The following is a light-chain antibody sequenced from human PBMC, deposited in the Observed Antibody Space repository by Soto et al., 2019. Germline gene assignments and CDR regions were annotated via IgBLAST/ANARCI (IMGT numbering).Light chain of an antibody. CDR2: LVS. CDR1: QSLLHIDGYTY. J-gene: IGKJ2*01. V-gene: IGKV2-28*01. CDR3: AQGLQVPFT. Sequence: DIVLTQSPISLLVTPGEPASISCKSSQSLLHIDGYTYLDWYLQKPGQSPQLLIYLVSNRASGVPDRFSGSGAGTDFTLKISRVEAEDVGVYYCAQGLQVPFTYGQGAKLEIK.